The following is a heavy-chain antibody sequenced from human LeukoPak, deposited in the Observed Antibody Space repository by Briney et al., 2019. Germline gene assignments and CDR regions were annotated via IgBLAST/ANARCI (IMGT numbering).Heavy chain of an antibody. CDR1: GFTFNNYA. J-gene: IGHJ4*02. V-gene: IGHV3-23*01. Sequence: GGSLRLSCVASGFTFNNYAMSWVRQAPGKGLEWVSAISGSGGSTYYADSVKGRFTISRDNSKNTLYLQMNSLRAEDTAVYYCAREGGYSYGYANDYWGQGTLVTVSS. CDR2: ISGSGGST. D-gene: IGHD5-18*01. CDR3: AREGGYSYGYANDY.